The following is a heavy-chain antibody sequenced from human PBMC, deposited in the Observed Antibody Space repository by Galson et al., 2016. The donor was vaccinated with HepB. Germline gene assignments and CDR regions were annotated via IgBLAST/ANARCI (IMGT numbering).Heavy chain of an antibody. CDR2: LYYSGET. Sequence: SETLSLTCTVSGASINSRIYFWGWIRQPPGKGLEWIGSLYYSGETYYNPSLKSRVTISGDTAKNQFSLRLTSVTAADTAVYYCARQSARIGYFDYWGQGTLVTVSS. D-gene: IGHD6-6*01. V-gene: IGHV4-39*01. CDR3: ARQSARIGYFDY. J-gene: IGHJ4*03. CDR1: GASINSRIYF.